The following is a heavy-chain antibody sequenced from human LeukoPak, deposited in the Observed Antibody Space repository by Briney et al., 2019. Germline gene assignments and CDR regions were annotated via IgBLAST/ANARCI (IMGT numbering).Heavy chain of an antibody. J-gene: IGHJ6*04. CDR3: ARVPRGSSGWYDYGMDV. D-gene: IGHD6-19*01. Sequence: SETLSLTCAVYGGSFSGYYWSWIRQPPGKGLEWIGEINHSGSTNYSPSLKSRVTISVDTSKNQFSLKLSSVTAADTAVYYCARVPRGSSGWYDYGMDVWGKGTTVTVSS. V-gene: IGHV4-34*01. CDR1: GGSFSGYY. CDR2: INHSGST.